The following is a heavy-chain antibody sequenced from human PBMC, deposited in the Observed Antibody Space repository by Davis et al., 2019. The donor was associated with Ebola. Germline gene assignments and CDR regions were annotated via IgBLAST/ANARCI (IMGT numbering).Heavy chain of an antibody. CDR3: AKCGFHTMFDFSTASHDN. D-gene: IGHD3-9*01. J-gene: IGHJ4*02. CDR1: GFTFVNYA. Sequence: GESLKISCAASGFTFVNYAMSWVRQAPGKGLEWVSGISGNGGNTYHADSVRGRFTISRDYSKNTVYLQMNSLRDEDTAVYYCAKCGFHTMFDFSTASHDNWGQGTLVTVSS. CDR2: ISGNGGNT. V-gene: IGHV3-23*01.